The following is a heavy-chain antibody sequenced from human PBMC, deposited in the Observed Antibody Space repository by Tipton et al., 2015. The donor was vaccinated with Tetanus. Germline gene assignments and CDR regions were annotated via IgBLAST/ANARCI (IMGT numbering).Heavy chain of an antibody. CDR1: GYTFTSYD. CDR3: ARGNRGSSWFL. J-gene: IGHJ4*02. Sequence: QLVQSGAEVKKPGASVKVSCKTSGYTFTSYDTNWVRQATGQGLEWMGWMKPNSGSTGYAQKFQGRVTMTSNISITTAYMELRNLRSDDTAVYYCARGNRGSSWFLWGQGTLVTVSS. V-gene: IGHV1-8*01. D-gene: IGHD6-13*01. CDR2: MKPNSGST.